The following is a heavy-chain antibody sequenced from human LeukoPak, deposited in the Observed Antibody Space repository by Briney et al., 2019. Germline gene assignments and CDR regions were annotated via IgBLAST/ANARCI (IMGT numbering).Heavy chain of an antibody. J-gene: IGHJ4*02. CDR2: ISGGGVST. CDR1: GXTFSGYA. D-gene: IGHD3-10*01. V-gene: IGHV3-23*01. Sequence: GGSLRLSCAASGXTFSGYAMSWVRQAPGKGLEWVSAISGGGVSTYYADSIKGRFTISGDDSKNTLYLQMNSLRAEDTAVYYCAKGMVRGVIPDYWGQGTLVTVSS. CDR3: AKGMVRGVIPDY.